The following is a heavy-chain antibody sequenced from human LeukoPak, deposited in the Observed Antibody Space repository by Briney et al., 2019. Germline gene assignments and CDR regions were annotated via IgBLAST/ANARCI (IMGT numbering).Heavy chain of an antibody. CDR1: GYSFTSYW. V-gene: IGHV5-51*01. D-gene: IGHD3-22*01. CDR3: AWARNYYISSGQSSPFAF. CDR2: IYPGDSDT. Sequence: GESLKISCKGSGYSFTSYWIGWVRQMPGKGLEWMGIIYPGDSDTAYSPSFQGQVTISADKSTTTAYLHLSSLKASDTAMYFSAWARNYYISSGQSSPFAFWGQGTRVTVTS. J-gene: IGHJ4*02.